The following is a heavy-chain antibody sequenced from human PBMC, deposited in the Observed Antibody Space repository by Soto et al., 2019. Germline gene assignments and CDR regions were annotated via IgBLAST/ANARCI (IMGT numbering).Heavy chain of an antibody. CDR3: AKDHGYCSSTSCYRGNYYYYYMDV. J-gene: IGHJ6*03. Sequence: EVQLVESGGGLVQPGRSLRLSCAASGFTFDDYAMHWVRQAPGKGLEWVSGISWNSGSIGYADSVKGRFTISRDNAKNSLYLQMNSLRAEDTALYYCAKDHGYCSSTSCYRGNYYYYYMDVWGKGTTVTVSS. CDR2: ISWNSGSI. D-gene: IGHD2-2*02. CDR1: GFTFDDYA. V-gene: IGHV3-9*01.